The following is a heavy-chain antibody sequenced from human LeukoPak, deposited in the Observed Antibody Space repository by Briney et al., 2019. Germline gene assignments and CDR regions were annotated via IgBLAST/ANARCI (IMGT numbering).Heavy chain of an antibody. J-gene: IGHJ6*03. V-gene: IGHV3-7*01. D-gene: IGHD3-10*01. CDR3: AREKETLLSITMVRGLIRRHYYMDV. CDR2: IKQDGSEK. Sequence: GRSLRLSCAASGFTFSSYWMSWVRQAPGKGLEWVANIKQDGSEKYYADSVKGRFTISRDNAKNSLYLQMNSLRAEDTAVYYCAREKETLLSITMVRGLIRRHYYMDVWGKGTTVTISS. CDR1: GFTFSSYW.